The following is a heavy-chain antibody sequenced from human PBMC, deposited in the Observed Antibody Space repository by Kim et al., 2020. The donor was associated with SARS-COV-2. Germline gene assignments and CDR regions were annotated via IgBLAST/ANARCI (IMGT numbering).Heavy chain of an antibody. Sequence: LKSRVTISVDTSKNQFSLKLSSVTAADTAVYYCGGYCSSTSCYRYDAFDIWGQGTMVTVSS. V-gene: IGHV4-30-2*04. D-gene: IGHD2-2*01. J-gene: IGHJ3*02. CDR3: GGYCSSTSCYRYDAFDI.